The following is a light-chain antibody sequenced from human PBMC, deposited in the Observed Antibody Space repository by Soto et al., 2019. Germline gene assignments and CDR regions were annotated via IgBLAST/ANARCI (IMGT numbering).Light chain of an antibody. V-gene: IGKV3-15*01. CDR3: QQYNDWPPWT. CDR1: QSIANN. CDR2: GAS. Sequence: EIVMTQSPASLSASPGERITLSCKASQSIANNLAWHQQKPGQAPGLLMYGASTRAADIPARFSGSGSGTEFSLTISSLQSEDFAIYYCQQYNDWPPWTLGQGTKVDIK. J-gene: IGKJ1*01.